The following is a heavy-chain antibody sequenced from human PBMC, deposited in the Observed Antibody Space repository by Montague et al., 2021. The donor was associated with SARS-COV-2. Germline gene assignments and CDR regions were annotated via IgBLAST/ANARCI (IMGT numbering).Heavy chain of an antibody. J-gene: IGHJ4*02. CDR3: ARHEFYYDGPVAVPFDL. D-gene: IGHD3-10*01. CDR1: GYSFSSYW. Sequence: QSGAEVKKPGESLKISCKGYGYSFSSYWIAWVRQMPGKGLEYMGIIYPRDLDTKYSPAFQGPVSISADKSISTAYLQWSSLKASDTAMYYCARHEFYYDGPVAVPFDLWGQGTLVTVSS. V-gene: IGHV5-51*01. CDR2: IYPRDLDT.